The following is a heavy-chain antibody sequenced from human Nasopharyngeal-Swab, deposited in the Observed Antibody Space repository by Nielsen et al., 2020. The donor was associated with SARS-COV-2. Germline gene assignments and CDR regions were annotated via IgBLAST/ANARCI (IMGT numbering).Heavy chain of an antibody. CDR3: TRCGGSCYTGKDY. J-gene: IGHJ4*02. D-gene: IGHD2-15*01. V-gene: IGHV3-73*01. CDR1: GFILSDSA. CDR2: IRRKVNSYAT. Sequence: GGSLRLSCAASGFILSDSAIHWVRKAPGKGREGVGRIRRKVNSYATAYAASVKGRFTISRDDSKKTAYLQMNSLITEDTAVYYCTRCGGSCYTGKDYWGQGTLVTVSS.